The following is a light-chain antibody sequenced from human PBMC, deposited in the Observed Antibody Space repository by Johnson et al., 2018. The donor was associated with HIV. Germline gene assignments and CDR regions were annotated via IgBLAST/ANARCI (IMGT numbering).Light chain of an antibody. J-gene: IGLJ1*01. CDR2: DNN. CDR3: GTWDSSLSAYV. V-gene: IGLV1-51*01. CDR1: SSNIGNNY. Sequence: QSVLTQPPSVSAAPGQKVTISCSGSSSNIGNNYVSWYQQLPGTAPKLLIYDNNKRPSGIPDRFSGSKSGTSATLGITGLQTGDEADYYCGTWDSSLSAYVFGTVTKVTVI.